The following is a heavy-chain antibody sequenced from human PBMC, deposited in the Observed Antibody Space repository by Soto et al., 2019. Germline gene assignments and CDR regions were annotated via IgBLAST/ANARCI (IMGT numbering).Heavy chain of an antibody. CDR1: GFTFSSYA. CDR3: ARRTGYSSGWYRVGLPPDEYGMDV. Sequence: PGGSLRLSCAASGFTFSSYAMHWVRQAPGKGLEWVAVISYDGSNKYYADSVKGRFTISRDNSKNTLYLQMNSLRAEDTAVYYCARRTGYSSGWYRVGLPPDEYGMDVWGQGTTVIVSS. V-gene: IGHV3-30-3*01. CDR2: ISYDGSNK. D-gene: IGHD6-19*01. J-gene: IGHJ6*02.